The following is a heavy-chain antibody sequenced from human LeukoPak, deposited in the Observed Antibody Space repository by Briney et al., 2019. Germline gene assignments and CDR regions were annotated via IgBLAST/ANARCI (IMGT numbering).Heavy chain of an antibody. CDR2: ISAYNGNT. Sequence: ASVKVSCKASGYTFTSYGMSWVRQAPGQGLEWMGWISAYNGNTNYAQKLQGRVTMTTDTSTSTAYMELRSLRSDDTAVYYCARVSRDSSGYYSYYFDYWGQGTLVTVSS. D-gene: IGHD3-22*01. CDR1: GYTFTSYG. V-gene: IGHV1-18*01. CDR3: ARVSRDSSGYYSYYFDY. J-gene: IGHJ4*02.